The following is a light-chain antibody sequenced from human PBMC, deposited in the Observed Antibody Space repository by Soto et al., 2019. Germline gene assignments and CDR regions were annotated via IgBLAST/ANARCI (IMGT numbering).Light chain of an antibody. CDR1: SSDFAIYNY. CDR3: SSHNLFGTLQI. V-gene: IGLV2-14*01. CDR2: AVS. J-gene: IGLJ1*01. Sequence: QSALTQPASVSGSPGQSITISCTGTSSDFAIYNYVSWYQLHPGKAPKLMIYAVSVRTSGVSNRFSGSKSGNTASLTISGLQAEDEADYFCSSHNLFGTLQIFGRGTKLTVL.